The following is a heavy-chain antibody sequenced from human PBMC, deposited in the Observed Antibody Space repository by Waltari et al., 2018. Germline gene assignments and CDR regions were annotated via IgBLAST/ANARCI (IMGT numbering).Heavy chain of an antibody. V-gene: IGHV3-30*01. J-gene: IGHJ3*01. CDR3: ARGLGDYYNAKGFM. D-gene: IGHD3-3*01. CDR1: GFPFSSFA. Sequence: QVQLVESGGGVVQPGTSMRLSCAASGFPFSSFAMHWVRQAPGKGLEWVAVILHDGSNKYYADSVRGRFTISRDNSKNTLYLQINSLRVEDTAVYYCARGLGDYYNAKGFMWGQGTMVAVSS. CDR2: ILHDGSNK.